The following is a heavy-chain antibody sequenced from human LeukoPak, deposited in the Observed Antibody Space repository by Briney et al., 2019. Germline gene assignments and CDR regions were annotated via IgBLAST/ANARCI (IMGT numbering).Heavy chain of an antibody. CDR2: ISSSSSYI. Sequence: GGSLRLSCAASGFTFSSYSMNWVRQAPGKGLEWVSSISSSSSYIYYADSVKGRFAISRDNAKNSLYLQMNSLRAEDTAVYYCARGPYSSGWYCVDYWGQGTLVTVSS. CDR3: ARGPYSSGWYCVDY. V-gene: IGHV3-21*01. CDR1: GFTFSSYS. D-gene: IGHD6-19*01. J-gene: IGHJ4*02.